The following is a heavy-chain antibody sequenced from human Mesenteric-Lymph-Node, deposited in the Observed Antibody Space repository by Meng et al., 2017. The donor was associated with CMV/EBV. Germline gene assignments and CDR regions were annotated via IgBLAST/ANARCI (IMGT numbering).Heavy chain of an antibody. CDR1: GFIFSTSG. CDR2: IWNDGSRS. Sequence: GESLKISCAASGFIFSTSGMHWVRQAPGKGLEWVALIWNDGSRSYYADSVKGRFTISRDNSKNTLYLGMNSLRAEDTGVYYCTKDLTAAGSTWGQGTLVTVSS. J-gene: IGHJ5*02. D-gene: IGHD6-13*01. V-gene: IGHV3-30*02. CDR3: TKDLTAAGST.